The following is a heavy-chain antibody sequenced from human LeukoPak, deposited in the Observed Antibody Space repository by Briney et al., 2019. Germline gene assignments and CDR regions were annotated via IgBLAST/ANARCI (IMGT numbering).Heavy chain of an antibody. V-gene: IGHV3-23*01. Sequence: QPGGSLRLSCAASGFTFSSYAMSWVCQAPGKGLEWVSAISGSGGSTYYADSVKGRFTISRDNSKNTLYLQMNSLRAEDTAVYYCAKFLPTHIVVANYYFDYWGQGTLVTVSS. CDR3: AKFLPTHIVVANYYFDY. CDR1: GFTFSSYA. D-gene: IGHD2-21*01. CDR2: ISGSGGST. J-gene: IGHJ4*02.